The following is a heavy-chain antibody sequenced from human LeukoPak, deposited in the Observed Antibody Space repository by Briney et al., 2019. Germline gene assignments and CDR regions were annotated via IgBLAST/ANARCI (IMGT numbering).Heavy chain of an antibody. CDR2: ISSSGSYI. CDR1: GFTFSSYS. V-gene: IGHV3-21*01. J-gene: IGHJ4*02. Sequence: GGSLRLSCAASGFTFSSYSMNWVRQAPGKGLEWVSSISSSGSYIYYADSVKGRFTISRDNAKNSLYLQMNSLRAEDTAVYYCASYGSSGWSLHWGQGTLVTVSS. CDR3: ASYGSSGWSLH. D-gene: IGHD6-19*01.